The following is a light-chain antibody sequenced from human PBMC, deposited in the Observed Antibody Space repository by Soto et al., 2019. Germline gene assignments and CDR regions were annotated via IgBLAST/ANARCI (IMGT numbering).Light chain of an antibody. CDR2: VAS. J-gene: IGKJ2*01. CDR1: QSISSY. Sequence: EIILTQSPDTLSLSPGERATLSCRASQSISSYLAWYQQKPGQAPRLLIYVASSRATGIPDRFSGSGSGTDFTLTISRLEPEDFAVYYCQQYGSSPRYTFGQGTKVDIK. CDR3: QQYGSSPRYT. V-gene: IGKV3-20*01.